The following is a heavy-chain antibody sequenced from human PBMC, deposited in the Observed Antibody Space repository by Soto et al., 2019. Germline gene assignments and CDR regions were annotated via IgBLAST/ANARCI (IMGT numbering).Heavy chain of an antibody. D-gene: IGHD1-1*01. Sequence: SETLSLTCNASGGSITSSGSAWGWIRQSPGKGLEWIGTIDYSGNIYYIPSLKSRITISVDTSKNQVSLKLSSVTAADTAVYYCARHIHNQGFEYYFDSWGQGTLVTVS. CDR1: GGSITSSGSA. V-gene: IGHV4-39*01. CDR2: IDYSGNI. CDR3: ARHIHNQGFEYYFDS. J-gene: IGHJ4*02.